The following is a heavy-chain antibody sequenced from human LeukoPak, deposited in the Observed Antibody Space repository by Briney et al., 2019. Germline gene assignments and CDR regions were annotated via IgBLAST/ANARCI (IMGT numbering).Heavy chain of an antibody. D-gene: IGHD6-19*01. CDR3: ARIRVAGRGYYFDY. Sequence: QTLTLTCTFSGFSLSTHAMCVSWIRQPPGKAPEWLARIDWDDDQYYSTSLKTRLTISKDTSKNQVVLTMTNMDPVDTATYYCARIRVAGRGYYFDYWGQGTLVTVSS. V-gene: IGHV2-70*11. CDR2: IDWDDDQ. CDR1: GFSLSTHAMC. J-gene: IGHJ4*02.